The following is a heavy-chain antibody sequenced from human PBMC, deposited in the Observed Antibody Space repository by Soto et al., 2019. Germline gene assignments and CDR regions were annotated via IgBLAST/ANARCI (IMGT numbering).Heavy chain of an antibody. CDR1: GGSISSSSFY. Sequence: QLQLQESGPGLVKPSETLSLICTVSGGSISSSSFYWGWIRQPPGKGLEWIGSIYYSGSTYYNPSLKSRVPISVDTSKNQFSLKLRSVTAADTAVYYCARLVREGRDVDTVMIRVRPYYEYWGQGTLVTVSS. J-gene: IGHJ4*02. V-gene: IGHV4-39*01. CDR3: ARLVREGRDVDTVMIRVRPYYEY. D-gene: IGHD5-18*01. CDR2: IYYSGST.